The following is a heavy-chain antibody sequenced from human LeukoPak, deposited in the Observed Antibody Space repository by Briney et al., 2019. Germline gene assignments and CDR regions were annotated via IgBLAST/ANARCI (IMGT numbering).Heavy chain of an antibody. CDR2: ISSSGSTI. V-gene: IGHV3-48*03. D-gene: IGHD5-18*01. J-gene: IGHJ4*02. Sequence: GGSLRLSCAASGFTFSSYEMNWVRQAPGKGLEWVSYISSSGSTIYYADSVKGRFTISRDNAENSLYLQMNSLRAEDTAVYYCARVGTWIQLWLDYWGQGTLVTVSS. CDR3: ARVGTWIQLWLDY. CDR1: GFTFSSYE.